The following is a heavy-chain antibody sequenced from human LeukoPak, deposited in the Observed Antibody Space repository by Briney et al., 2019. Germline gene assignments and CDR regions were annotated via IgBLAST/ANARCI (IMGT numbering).Heavy chain of an antibody. Sequence: GASVKVSCKASGGTFSSYAISWVRQAPGQGLEWMRGIIPIFGTANYAQKFQGRVTITTDESTSTAYMELSSLRSEDTAVYYCARVAAPSSWSPYYYYMDVWGKGTTVTVSS. CDR2: IIPIFGTA. D-gene: IGHD6-25*01. V-gene: IGHV1-69*05. CDR1: GGTFSSYA. J-gene: IGHJ6*03. CDR3: ARVAAPSSWSPYYYYMDV.